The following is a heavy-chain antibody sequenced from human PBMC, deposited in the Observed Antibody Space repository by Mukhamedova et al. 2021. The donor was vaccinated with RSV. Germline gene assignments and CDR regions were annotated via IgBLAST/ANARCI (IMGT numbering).Heavy chain of an antibody. Sequence: GQRLEWMGWINAGNGNTKYSQKFQGRVTITRDTSANTAYMELSSLRSEDTAVYYCAREHYSGSHSLEYWGQGTLVTVSS. CDR3: AREHYSGSHSLEY. CDR2: INAGNGNT. D-gene: IGHD1-26*01. J-gene: IGHJ4*02. V-gene: IGHV1-3*01.